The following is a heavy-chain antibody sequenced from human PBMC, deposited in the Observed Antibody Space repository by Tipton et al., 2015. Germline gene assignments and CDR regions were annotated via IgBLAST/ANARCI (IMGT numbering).Heavy chain of an antibody. D-gene: IGHD3-22*01. Sequence: TLSLTCTVSGGSISSYYWNWIRQSPGKGLEWIGYIYSSATTSYSSALRSRVTISVDTSKKQFSLKLSSVTAADTAVYYCASGLFAEYWGQGALVTVSS. CDR2: IYSSATT. CDR1: GGSISSYY. V-gene: IGHV4-59*01. J-gene: IGHJ4*02. CDR3: ASGLFAEY.